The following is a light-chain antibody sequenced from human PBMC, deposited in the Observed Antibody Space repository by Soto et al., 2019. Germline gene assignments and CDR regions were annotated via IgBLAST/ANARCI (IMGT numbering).Light chain of an antibody. V-gene: IGKV1-5*03. Sequence: DLQMTQSPSTLSASVGDRVTITCRASQSISIWLAWYQQKPGKAPNLLIYKASTVESGVPSRFSGSGSGTEFTLTISSLQPDDFATYYCQQYESFPYTFGQGTKLEMK. CDR1: QSISIW. CDR3: QQYESFPYT. J-gene: IGKJ2*01. CDR2: KAS.